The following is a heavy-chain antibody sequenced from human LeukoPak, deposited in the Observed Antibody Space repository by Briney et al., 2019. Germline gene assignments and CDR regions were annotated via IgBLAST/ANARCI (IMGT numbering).Heavy chain of an antibody. CDR3: AILSGWFGESPQDY. Sequence: GGSLRLSCAASGFTFSSYAMSWVRQAPGKGLKWVSAISGSGGSTYYADSVKGRFTISRDNSKNTLYLQMNSLRAEDTAVYYCAILSGWFGESPQDYWGQGTLVTVSS. D-gene: IGHD3-10*01. CDR1: GFTFSSYA. J-gene: IGHJ4*02. V-gene: IGHV3-23*01. CDR2: ISGSGGST.